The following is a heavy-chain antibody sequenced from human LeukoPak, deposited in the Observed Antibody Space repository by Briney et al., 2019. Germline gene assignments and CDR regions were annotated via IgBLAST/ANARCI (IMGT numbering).Heavy chain of an antibody. CDR2: ISYDGSNK. J-gene: IGHJ4*02. CDR3: AKVDTAIVEGHFDY. Sequence: GGSLRLSCAASGFTFSSYGMHWVRQAPGKGLEWVAVISYDGSNKYYADSVKGRFTISRDNSKNTLYLQMNSLRAEDTAVYYCAKVDTAIVEGHFDYWGQGTLVTVSS. V-gene: IGHV3-30*18. CDR1: GFTFSSYG. D-gene: IGHD5-18*01.